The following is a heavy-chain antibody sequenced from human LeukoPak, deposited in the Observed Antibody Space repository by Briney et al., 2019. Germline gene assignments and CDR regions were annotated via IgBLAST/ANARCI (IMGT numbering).Heavy chain of an antibody. Sequence: SETLSLTCTVSGGSISSGGYYWSWFRQHPGKGLEWIGYIYYSGSTYYNPSLKSRVTISVDTSKNQFSLKLSSVTAADTAVYYCARDYGGNSRLWAFDIWGQGTMVTVSS. J-gene: IGHJ3*02. CDR2: IYYSGST. D-gene: IGHD4-23*01. CDR1: GGSISSGGYY. CDR3: ARDYGGNSRLWAFDI. V-gene: IGHV4-31*03.